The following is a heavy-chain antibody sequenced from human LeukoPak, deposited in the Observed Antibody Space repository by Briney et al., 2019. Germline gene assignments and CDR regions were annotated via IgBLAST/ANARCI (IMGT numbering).Heavy chain of an antibody. CDR3: ARDSDIVVVPAAHYGMDV. V-gene: IGHV3-7*01. Sequence: GGSLRLSCAASGFTFSSHWMSWVRQAPGKGLEWVANIKQDGSEKYYVDSVKGRFTISRDNAKNSLYLQMNSLRAEDTAVYYCARDSDIVVVPAAHYGMDVWGQGTTVTVSS. D-gene: IGHD2-2*01. CDR2: IKQDGSEK. J-gene: IGHJ6*02. CDR1: GFTFSSHW.